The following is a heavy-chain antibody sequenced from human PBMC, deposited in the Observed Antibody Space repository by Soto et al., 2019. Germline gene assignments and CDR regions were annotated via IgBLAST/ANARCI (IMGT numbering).Heavy chain of an antibody. J-gene: IGHJ6*02. D-gene: IGHD6-13*01. V-gene: IGHV6-1*01. CDR2: TYYRSKWYN. CDR1: GDSVSSNSAA. CDR3: AIEAASAGYYYDVMDV. Sequence: SQTLSLTCAISGDSVSSNSAAWNWIRQSPSRGLEWLGRTYYRSKWYNDYAVSVKSRITINPDTSKNQFSLQLNSVTPEDTAVYYCAIEAASAGYYYDVMDVWGQGTTVTV.